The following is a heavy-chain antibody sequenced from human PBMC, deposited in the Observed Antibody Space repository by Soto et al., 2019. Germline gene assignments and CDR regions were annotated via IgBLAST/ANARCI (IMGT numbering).Heavy chain of an antibody. CDR2: IIPIFGTA. CDR1: GGTFSSYA. V-gene: IGHV1-69*13. CDR3: ASSVLITMVVVVTPLYYFDY. D-gene: IGHD3-22*01. Sequence: GASVKVSCKASGGTFSSYAISWVRQAPGQGLEWMGGIIPIFGTANYAQKFQGRVTITADESTSTAYMELSSLRSEDTAVYYCASSVLITMVVVVTPLYYFDYWGQGTLVTVSS. J-gene: IGHJ4*02.